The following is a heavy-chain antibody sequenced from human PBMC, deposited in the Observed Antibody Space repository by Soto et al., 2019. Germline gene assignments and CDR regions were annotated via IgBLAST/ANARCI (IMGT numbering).Heavy chain of an antibody. Sequence: QVQLVESGGGVVQPGRSLRLSCAASNFTFSTYGMHWVRQAPGKGLEWVANLWSDGSNKYYADSVKGRFTISRDNAKNSRSLQMNSLRVEDTAVYYCARDQLLGYCSSTSCYSFDYWGQGTLVTVSS. CDR1: NFTFSTYG. J-gene: IGHJ4*02. CDR3: ARDQLLGYCSSTSCYSFDY. CDR2: LWSDGSNK. V-gene: IGHV3-33*01. D-gene: IGHD2-2*01.